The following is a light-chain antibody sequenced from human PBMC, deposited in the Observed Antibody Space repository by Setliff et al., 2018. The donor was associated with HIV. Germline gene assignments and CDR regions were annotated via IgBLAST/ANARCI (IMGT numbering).Light chain of an antibody. Sequence: QSALAQPPSASGSPGQSVTISCTGTSSDVGGYNYVSWYQQHPGKAPKLIIYEVSKWPSGVPDRFSGSKSGNTASLTVSGLQAEDEADYYCSSYAGRYNLVFGGGTQADRP. CDR1: SSDVGGYNY. J-gene: IGLJ3*02. CDR3: SSYAGRYNLV. CDR2: EVS. V-gene: IGLV2-8*01.